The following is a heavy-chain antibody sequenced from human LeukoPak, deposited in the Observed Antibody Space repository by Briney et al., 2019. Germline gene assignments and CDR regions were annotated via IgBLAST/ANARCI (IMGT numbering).Heavy chain of an antibody. CDR2: INTDGSTT. V-gene: IGHV3-74*01. J-gene: IGHJ4*02. CDR1: GFTFSNDW. Sequence: GGSLRLSCAASGFTFSNDWMHWVHQAPGKGLVWVSRINTDGSTTTYADSVKGRSTISRDNAKNTLYLQMNSLRVEDTAVYYCARGRGGSYHYWGQGTLVTVSS. CDR3: ARGRGGSYHY. D-gene: IGHD1-26*01.